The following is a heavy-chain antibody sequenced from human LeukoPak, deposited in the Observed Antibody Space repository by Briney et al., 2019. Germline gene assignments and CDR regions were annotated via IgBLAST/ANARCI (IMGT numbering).Heavy chain of an antibody. CDR3: ARDAGSVGGAPDYYYYMDV. Sequence: GGSLRLSCAASGLTFSSHSMNWVRQAPGRGLEWVSSISSSSRYIYYADSVKGRFTISRDNAKNSLYLQMNSLRAEDTAVYYCARDAGSVGGAPDYYYYMDVWGKGTTVTISS. D-gene: IGHD2-21*01. J-gene: IGHJ6*03. V-gene: IGHV3-21*01. CDR1: GLTFSSHS. CDR2: ISSSSRYI.